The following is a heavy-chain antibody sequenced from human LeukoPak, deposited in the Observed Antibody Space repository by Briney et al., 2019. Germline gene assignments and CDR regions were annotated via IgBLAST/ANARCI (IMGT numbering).Heavy chain of an antibody. D-gene: IGHD3-10*01. J-gene: IGHJ4*02. CDR3: ARGALLWFGAKMEYYFDY. CDR1: GFTFSSYA. Sequence: GGSLRLSCAASGFTFSSYAMNWVRQAPGKGLEWVSAISGSGVNTYYADSVKGRFTISRDNAKNSLYLQMNSLRAEDTAVYYCARGALLWFGAKMEYYFDYWGQGTPLTVSS. CDR2: ISGSGVNT. V-gene: IGHV3-23*01.